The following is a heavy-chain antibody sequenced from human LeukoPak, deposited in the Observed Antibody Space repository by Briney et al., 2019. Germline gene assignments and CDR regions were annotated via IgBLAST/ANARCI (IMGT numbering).Heavy chain of an antibody. CDR2: IYPGDFDT. CDR1: GFGFANSW. V-gene: IGHV5-51*01. Sequence: GDSLKISCQVSGFGFANSWIGWVRQMPGKGLEWMGIIYPGDFDTRYSPSFQGQVTISADKSITTAYLRSSSLKASDTATYYCARPIWGYSGYDGEYWGQGTLVTVSS. J-gene: IGHJ4*02. CDR3: ARPIWGYSGYDGEY. D-gene: IGHD5-12*01.